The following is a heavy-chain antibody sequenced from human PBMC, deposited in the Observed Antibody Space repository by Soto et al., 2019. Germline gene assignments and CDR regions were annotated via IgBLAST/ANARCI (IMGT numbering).Heavy chain of an antibody. V-gene: IGHV2-70*01. CDR2: IDWDDDK. CDR1: GFSLSTSGMC. Sequence: ESGPTLVNPTQTLTLTCTFSGFSLSTSGMCVSWIRQPPGKALEWLALIDWDDDKYYSTSLKTRLTISRDTSKNQVVLTMTNMDLVDTATYYCARNYDSSGFGLSDLYYFDYWGQGTLVTVSS. D-gene: IGHD3-22*01. J-gene: IGHJ4*02. CDR3: ARNYDSSGFGLSDLYYFDY.